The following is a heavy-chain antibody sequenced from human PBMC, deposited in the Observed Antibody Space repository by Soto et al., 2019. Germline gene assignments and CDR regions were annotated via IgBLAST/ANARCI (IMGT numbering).Heavy chain of an antibody. D-gene: IGHD1-26*01. Sequence: GGSRRLSCAVAAFTFTDSAMHCVRQASGEWLEWVGRVRSKAKTYATAYAASVKGRFNISRDDSKNTAYLQMNSLKTEDTAVYYCTPEGAGFGYWGQGTLVTVSS. CDR2: VRSKAKTYAT. V-gene: IGHV3-73*01. J-gene: IGHJ4*02. CDR3: TPEGAGFGY. CDR1: AFTFTDSA.